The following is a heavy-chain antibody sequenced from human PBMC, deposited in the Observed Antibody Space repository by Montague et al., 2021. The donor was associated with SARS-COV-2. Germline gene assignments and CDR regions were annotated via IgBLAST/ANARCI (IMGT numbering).Heavy chain of an antibody. CDR3: ARRASSFDNWFDL. CDR1: GGSITDYS. CDR2: VFKSGGT. V-gene: IGHV4-59*08. Sequence: SETLSLTCTVSGGSITDYSWTWIRQPPGKALEWIGYVFKSGGTPYNPSLKSRVTMSVDTSKSHFSLRLTSVTAADTAVYYCARRASSFDNWFDLWGQGALVTFSS. D-gene: IGHD3-10*01. J-gene: IGHJ5*02.